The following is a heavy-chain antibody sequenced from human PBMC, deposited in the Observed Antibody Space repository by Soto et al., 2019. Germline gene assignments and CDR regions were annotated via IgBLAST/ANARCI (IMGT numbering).Heavy chain of an antibody. CDR3: ARHWGYYYDSSGYYYVTRRGGAFDI. CDR1: GYSFTSCW. D-gene: IGHD3-22*01. Sequence: GESLQISWKVSGYSFTSCWIGWVRQMPGEGLECMGMIYPGDSDTRYSPSFQGQVTISADKSISTAYLQWSSLKASDTAMYYCARHWGYYYDSSGYYYVTRRGGAFDIWGQGKMVTVSS. CDR2: IYPGDSDT. J-gene: IGHJ3*02. V-gene: IGHV5-51*01.